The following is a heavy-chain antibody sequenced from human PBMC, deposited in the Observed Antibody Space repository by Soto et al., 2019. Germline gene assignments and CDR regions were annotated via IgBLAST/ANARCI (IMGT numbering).Heavy chain of an antibody. CDR2: FDPEDGET. Sequence: ASVNVSCKVSGYTLTELSMHWVRQAPGKGLEWMGGFDPEDGETIYAQKFQGRVTMTEDTSTDTAYMELSSLRSEDTAVYYCATVTPSGYYYYYYYYGMDVWGQGTTVTVSS. V-gene: IGHV1-24*01. D-gene: IGHD3-22*01. J-gene: IGHJ6*02. CDR1: GYTLTELS. CDR3: ATVTPSGYYYYYYYYGMDV.